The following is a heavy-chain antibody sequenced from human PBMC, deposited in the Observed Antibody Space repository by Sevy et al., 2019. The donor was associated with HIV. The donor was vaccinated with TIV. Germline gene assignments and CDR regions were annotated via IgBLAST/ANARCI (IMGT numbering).Heavy chain of an antibody. Sequence: GGSLRLSCAASKFTFSIYAMHWVRQAPGKGLEWVAVISYDGSNIYYTDSVKGRFTISRDDSKNTLYLQMNSLRNEDTAVYDCTREGGSGRYSYYCGMDVWGQGTAVTVSS. CDR3: TREGGSGRYSYYCGMDV. CDR2: ISYDGSNI. D-gene: IGHD3-10*01. J-gene: IGHJ6*02. V-gene: IGHV3-30-3*01. CDR1: KFTFSIYA.